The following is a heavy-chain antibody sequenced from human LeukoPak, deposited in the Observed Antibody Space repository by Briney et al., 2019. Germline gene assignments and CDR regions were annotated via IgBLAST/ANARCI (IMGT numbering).Heavy chain of an antibody. Sequence: SETLSLTCTVSGGSISSYYWSWIRQPPGKGLEWIGYIYYSGSTNYNPSLKSRVTISVDTSKNQISLKLSSVTAADTAVYYCARDRYCGGDCTPGAFDIWGQGTMVTVSS. CDR2: IYYSGST. CDR1: GGSISSYY. J-gene: IGHJ3*02. CDR3: ARDRYCGGDCTPGAFDI. D-gene: IGHD2-21*02. V-gene: IGHV4-59*01.